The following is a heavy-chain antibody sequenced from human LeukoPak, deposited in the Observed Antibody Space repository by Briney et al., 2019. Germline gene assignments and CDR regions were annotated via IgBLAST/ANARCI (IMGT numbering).Heavy chain of an antibody. CDR2: INHSGST. CDR1: GGSFSGYY. J-gene: IGHJ4*03. Sequence: SETLSLTCAVYGGSFSGYYWSWIRQPPGKGLEWIGEINHSGSTNYNPSLKSRVTISVDTSKNQFSLKLSSVTAADTAVYYCARRTYYDFWSGHSKSEFDYWGQGTTVTVSS. D-gene: IGHD3-3*01. V-gene: IGHV4-34*01. CDR3: ARRTYYDFWSGHSKSEFDY.